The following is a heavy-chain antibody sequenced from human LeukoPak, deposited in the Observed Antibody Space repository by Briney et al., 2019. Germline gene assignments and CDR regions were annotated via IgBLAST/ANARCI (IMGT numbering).Heavy chain of an antibody. D-gene: IGHD3-10*01. V-gene: IGHV3-30*19. Sequence: GGSLRLSCAASGFTFSSYGMHWVRQAPGKGLEWVAVISFDGSHKYYADSVKGRFTISRDNSKNMLYLQMNSLRAEDTAVYFCARGSYYGSGSYPYCDYWGQGTLVTVSS. CDR3: ARGSYYGSGSYPYCDY. CDR1: GFTFSSYG. CDR2: ISFDGSHK. J-gene: IGHJ4*02.